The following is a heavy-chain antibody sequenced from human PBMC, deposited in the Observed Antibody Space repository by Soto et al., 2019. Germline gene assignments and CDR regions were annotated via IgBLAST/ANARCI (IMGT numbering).Heavy chain of an antibody. J-gene: IGHJ4*02. D-gene: IGHD2-2*01. CDR1: GGTFSSYA. Sequence: QVQLVLSGAEVKKPGSSVKVSCKASGGTFSSYAISWVRQAPGQGLEWMGGIIPIFGTANYAQKFQGRVTITADESTSTAYMELSSLRSEDTAVYYCARGGYCSSTSCYYPFDYWGQGTLVTVSS. CDR2: IIPIFGTA. V-gene: IGHV1-69*01. CDR3: ARGGYCSSTSCYYPFDY.